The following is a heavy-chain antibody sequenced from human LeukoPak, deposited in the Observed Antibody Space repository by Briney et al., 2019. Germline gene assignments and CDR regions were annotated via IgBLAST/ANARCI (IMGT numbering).Heavy chain of an antibody. J-gene: IGHJ4*02. CDR3: AKDDYDILTGYSFDY. V-gene: IGHV3-7*01. Sequence: GGSLRLSCAASGFTFTTYWMGWVRQAPGKGLEWVANIKQDGSEQYYVDSVKGRFTISRDNAKNTLSLQMNSLRAEDTAVYYCAKDDYDILTGYSFDYWGQGTLVTVSS. CDR1: GFTFTTYW. D-gene: IGHD3-9*01. CDR2: IKQDGSEQ.